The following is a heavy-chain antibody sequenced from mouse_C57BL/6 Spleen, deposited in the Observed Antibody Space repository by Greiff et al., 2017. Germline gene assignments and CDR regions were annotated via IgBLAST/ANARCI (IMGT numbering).Heavy chain of an antibody. CDR2: ISGGGGNT. Sequence: EVQRVESGGGLVKPGGSLKLSCAASGFTFSSYTMSWVRQTPEKRLEWVATISGGGGNTYYPDSVKGRFTLSRDNAKNTLYLQMRSLRSEDTALYYCARLWSWYFDVWGTGTTVTVSS. CDR3: ARLWSWYFDV. V-gene: IGHV5-9*01. J-gene: IGHJ1*03. D-gene: IGHD1-1*02. CDR1: GFTFSSYT.